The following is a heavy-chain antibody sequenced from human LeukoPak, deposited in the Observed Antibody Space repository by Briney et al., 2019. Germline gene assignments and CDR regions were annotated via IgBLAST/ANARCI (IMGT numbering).Heavy chain of an antibody. CDR1: GYTFTGYY. J-gene: IGHJ6*03. D-gene: IGHD3-3*01. CDR3: ARGLSYYDFWSGYYNYYYYMDV. V-gene: IGHV1-8*02. Sequence: ASVKVSCKASGYTFTGYYMHWVRQAPGQGLEWMGWINPNSGNTGYAQKFQGRVTMTRNTSISTAYMELSSLRSEDTAVYYCARGLSYYDFWSGYYNYYYYMDVWGKGPRSPSP. CDR2: INPNSGNT.